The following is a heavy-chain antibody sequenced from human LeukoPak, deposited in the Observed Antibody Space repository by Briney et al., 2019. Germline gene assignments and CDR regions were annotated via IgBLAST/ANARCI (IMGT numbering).Heavy chain of an antibody. V-gene: IGHV3-23*01. CDR1: GLTFSRYA. J-gene: IGHJ3*01. CDR3: ALLITFDAFDL. CDR2: VSTSGGST. Sequence: PGGSLRLSCAASGLTFSRYAMSWVRQAPGKGLEWVSGVSTSGGSTYYADSVKGRFTISRDNSKNTLYLEMNSLRAEDTAVYYCALLITFDAFDLWGQGTMVTVSS. D-gene: IGHD1-14*01.